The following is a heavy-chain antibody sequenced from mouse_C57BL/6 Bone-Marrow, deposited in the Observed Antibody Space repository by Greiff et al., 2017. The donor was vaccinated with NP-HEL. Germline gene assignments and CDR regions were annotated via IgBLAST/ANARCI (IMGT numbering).Heavy chain of an antibody. CDR1: GYTFTSYW. CDR2: IHPNSGST. D-gene: IGHD2-5*01. J-gene: IGHJ2*01. Sequence: QVQLQQPGAELVKPGASVKLSCKASGYTFTSYWMHWVKQRPGQGLEWIGMIHPNSGSTNYNEKFKSKATLTVDKSSSTAYMHLSSLTSEDSAVYYCARPYYSNYGNYWGQGTTLTVSS. V-gene: IGHV1-64*01. CDR3: ARPYYSNYGNY.